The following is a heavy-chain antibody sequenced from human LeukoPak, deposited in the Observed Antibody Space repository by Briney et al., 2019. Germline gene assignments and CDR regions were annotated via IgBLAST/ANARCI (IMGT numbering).Heavy chain of an antibody. CDR2: IYSGGST. CDR1: GFTVSSNY. V-gene: IGHV3-53*01. D-gene: IGHD4-17*01. Sequence: GGSLRLSCAASGFTVSSNYMSWVRQAPGKGLEWVSVIYSGGSTYYADSVKGRFTISRDNSKNTLYLQMNSLSAEDTAVYYCVREPPPYGDYVPSNFDYWGQGTLVTVSS. J-gene: IGHJ4*02. CDR3: VREPPPYGDYVPSNFDY.